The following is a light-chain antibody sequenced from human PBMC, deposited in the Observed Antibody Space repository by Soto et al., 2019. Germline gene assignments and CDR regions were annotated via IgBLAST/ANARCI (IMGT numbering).Light chain of an antibody. CDR2: GAS. V-gene: IGKV3-20*01. CDR3: PHDSDSPLYS. Sequence: EIVLTQSPGTLSLSPGATATLSCRASQSVSRNYLAWFQQKPCQAPRLLIHGASGRAAGTPDRFSGSGSGTDFTVIICRLEPEDFAVYYCPHDSDSPLYSFGPGTKVDFK. CDR1: QSVSRNY. J-gene: IGKJ3*01.